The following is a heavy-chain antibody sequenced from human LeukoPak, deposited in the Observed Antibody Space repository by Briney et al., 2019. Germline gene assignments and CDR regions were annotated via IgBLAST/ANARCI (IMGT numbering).Heavy chain of an antibody. Sequence: SETLSLTCTVSGGSISSYSWSWIRQPAGEGLEWIGRIYTSGSTTSNPSLKRRVTMSVDTSKNQFSLKLSSVTAADTAVYYCARQGSDFWSGTSGWWFDPWGQGTLVTVSS. CDR1: GGSISSYS. D-gene: IGHD3-3*01. CDR3: ARQGSDFWSGTSGWWFDP. CDR2: IYTSGST. J-gene: IGHJ5*02. V-gene: IGHV4-4*07.